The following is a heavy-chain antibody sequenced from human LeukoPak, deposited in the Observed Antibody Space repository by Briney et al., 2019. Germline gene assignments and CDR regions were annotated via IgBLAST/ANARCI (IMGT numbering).Heavy chain of an antibody. Sequence: SETLSLTCTVSGGSISNYYWSWIRQPPGKGLEWIGYIYYSGSTNYNPSLKSRVTISVDTSKNQFSLKLRSVTAADTAVYYCARDHGYSYGYGAFDIWGQGTMVTVSS. CDR1: GGSISNYY. V-gene: IGHV4-59*01. CDR2: IYYSGST. CDR3: ARDHGYSYGYGAFDI. J-gene: IGHJ3*02. D-gene: IGHD5-18*01.